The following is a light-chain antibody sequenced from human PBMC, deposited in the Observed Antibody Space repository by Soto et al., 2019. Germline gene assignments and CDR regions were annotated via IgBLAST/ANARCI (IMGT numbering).Light chain of an antibody. J-gene: IGKJ4*01. CDR1: QSVGSY. V-gene: IGKV3-15*01. CDR2: GAS. Sequence: EVVMTQSPATLSLSPGERATLSCRASQSVGSYLAWYQQRPGQAPSLLILGASSRATGIPARFTGSGSGTDFTLTINSLQSEDSAVYFCQHYANRPLTFGGGTKVEIK. CDR3: QHYANRPLT.